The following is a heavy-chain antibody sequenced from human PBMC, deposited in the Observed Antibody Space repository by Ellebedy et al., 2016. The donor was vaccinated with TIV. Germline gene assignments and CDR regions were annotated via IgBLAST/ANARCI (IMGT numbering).Heavy chain of an antibody. CDR1: GFTFSSYA. V-gene: IGHV3-23*01. Sequence: GESLKISCAASGFTFSSYAMSWVRQAPGKGLDWVAAISGDGRNTAYYADSVKGRFTISRDNSKSTLYLQMNSLRAEDSAVYYCANSWPYCGNRCYTYHFDYWGRGTLVTISS. CDR2: ISGDGRNTA. J-gene: IGHJ4*02. D-gene: IGHD2-2*02. CDR3: ANSWPYCGNRCYTYHFDY.